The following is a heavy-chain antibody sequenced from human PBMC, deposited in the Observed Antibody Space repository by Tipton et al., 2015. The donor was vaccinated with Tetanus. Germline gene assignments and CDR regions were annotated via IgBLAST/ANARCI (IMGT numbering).Heavy chain of an antibody. Sequence: TLSLTCTVSGGSISSYYWSWIRQPPGKGLEWIGYIYYSGSTNYNPPLKSRVTISVDTSKNQFSLKLSSVTAADTAVYYCARDLAPHWYFDLWGRGTLVTVSS. CDR1: GGSISSYY. CDR3: ARDLAPHWYFDL. J-gene: IGHJ2*01. CDR2: IYYSGST. V-gene: IGHV4-59*01.